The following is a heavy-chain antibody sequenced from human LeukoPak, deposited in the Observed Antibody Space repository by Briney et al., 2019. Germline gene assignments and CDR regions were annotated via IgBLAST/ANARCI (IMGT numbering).Heavy chain of an antibody. V-gene: IGHV3-74*01. D-gene: IGHD3-10*01. CDR2: INDDGSFR. CDR1: GITFSGAW. CDR3: ARVSGPGMNEYYHL. J-gene: IGHJ1*01. Sequence: PGGSLRLSCAASGITFSGAWVHWVRQAPGKGLVWGSRINDDGSFRRYANSVKGRFTISRDNAKNMLFLQMDSLRAEDTAVYYCARVSGPGMNEYYHLWGQGTLVTVSS.